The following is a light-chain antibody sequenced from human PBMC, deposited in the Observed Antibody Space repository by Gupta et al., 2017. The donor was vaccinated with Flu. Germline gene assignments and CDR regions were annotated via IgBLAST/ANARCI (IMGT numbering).Light chain of an antibody. J-gene: IGKJ1*01. Sequence: ERATLSCRASQSVSSNLAWYQQKPGQGPRLLIYGASTRAAGIPARFSGSQSGTEFTLTISSLQSEDFAVYYCQQYDRWPPWTFGQGTKVEIK. CDR2: GAS. CDR1: QSVSSN. V-gene: IGKV3-15*01. CDR3: QQYDRWPPWT.